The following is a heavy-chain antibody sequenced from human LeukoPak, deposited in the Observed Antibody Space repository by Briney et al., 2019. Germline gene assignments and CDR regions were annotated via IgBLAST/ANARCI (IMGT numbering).Heavy chain of an antibody. Sequence: SETLSLTCTVSGGSISSYYWSWIRQPPGKGLEWIGYIYYSGSFNYNPSLKSRVTISADTSKKQFSMKLSSVTAADTAVYYCARSPDGYRYTYLDYWGQGTLVTVSS. CDR2: IYYSGSF. CDR1: GGSISSYY. J-gene: IGHJ4*02. CDR3: ARSPDGYRYTYLDY. V-gene: IGHV4-59*01. D-gene: IGHD5-18*01.